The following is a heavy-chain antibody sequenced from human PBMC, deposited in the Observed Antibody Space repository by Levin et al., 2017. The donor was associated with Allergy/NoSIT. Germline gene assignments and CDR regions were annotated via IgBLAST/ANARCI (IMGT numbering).Heavy chain of an antibody. CDR2: ISTHNGNT. D-gene: IGHD2-2*01. CDR1: GYTFKNYG. Sequence: GESLKISCKASGYTFKNYGISWVRQAPGQGLEWMGGISTHNGNTNYAQSFQGRVTMTTDTSTSTSDMELTSLTSYDTAVYYCARFVVTPVSYFYMDVWGKGTTVTVSS. J-gene: IGHJ6*03. V-gene: IGHV1-18*01. CDR3: ARFVVTPVSYFYMDV.